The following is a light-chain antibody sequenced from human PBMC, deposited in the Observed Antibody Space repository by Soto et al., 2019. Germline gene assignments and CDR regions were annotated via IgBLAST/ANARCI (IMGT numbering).Light chain of an antibody. V-gene: IGKV3-11*01. CDR1: QSVSVNS. CDR3: QQRSNWPPLT. CDR2: AAS. Sequence: EIVLTQSPGTLSLSPGERATLSCRASQSVSVNSLAWYQQKGGQAPRLLIYAASTRATGVPVRFSGSGSGTDFTLTISSLEPEDFAVYYCQQRSNWPPLTFGGGTKVDIK. J-gene: IGKJ4*01.